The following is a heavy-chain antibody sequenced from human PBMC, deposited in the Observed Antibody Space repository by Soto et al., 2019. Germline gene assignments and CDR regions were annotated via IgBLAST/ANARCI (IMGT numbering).Heavy chain of an antibody. CDR3: ARRCTVTNYWYFDL. Sequence: QVQLQESGPGLVKPSETLSLTCTVSGGSISSYYWSWIRQPPGQGLEWIGYIYFSGSTNYNPSLKGRVTTSVDTSKNQFSLKLSSISAADTAVYYCARRCTVTNYWYFDLWGRGTLVTVSS. V-gene: IGHV4-59*01. D-gene: IGHD4-17*01. J-gene: IGHJ2*01. CDR2: IYFSGST. CDR1: GGSISSYY.